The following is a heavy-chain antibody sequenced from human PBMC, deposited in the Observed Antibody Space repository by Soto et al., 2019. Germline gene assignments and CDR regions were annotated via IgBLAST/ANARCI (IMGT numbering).Heavy chain of an antibody. J-gene: IGHJ4*02. CDR1: GFSFRNYA. CDR3: AKEAEENENVPIPGDN. Sequence: EVQLLESGGGLVQPGGSLRLSCAASGFSFRNYAMTWVRQAPGKGLEWVSGLSGSGTMRYYADSVRGRFIISRENATNTLFLQMDNMRVEASAVYYCAKEAEENENVPIPGDNWGQGTPVTVSS. V-gene: IGHV3-23*01. D-gene: IGHD1-1*01. CDR2: LSGSGTMR.